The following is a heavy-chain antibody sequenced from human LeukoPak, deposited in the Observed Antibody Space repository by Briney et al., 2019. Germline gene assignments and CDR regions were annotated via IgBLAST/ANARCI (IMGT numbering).Heavy chain of an antibody. CDR3: VGGTGWLPLT. CDR2: IKQDGSEK. Sequence: GGSLGLSCAASGFSLSDYWMNWVRQTPGKGPEWLANIKQDGSEKNYVESVNGRFIISRDNAKNSGYLQMNSLRAEDTAVYYCVGGTGWLPLTWGQGTLVTVSS. D-gene: IGHD6-19*01. CDR1: GFSLSDYW. J-gene: IGHJ5*01. V-gene: IGHV3-7*01.